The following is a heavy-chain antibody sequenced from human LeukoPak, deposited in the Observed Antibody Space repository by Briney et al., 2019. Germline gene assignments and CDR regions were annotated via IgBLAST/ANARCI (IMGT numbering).Heavy chain of an antibody. J-gene: IGHJ6*03. CDR3: ARGRGIAAAGPPLNYYYMDV. D-gene: IGHD6-13*01. CDR2: IKQDGSEK. Sequence: GGSLRLSCAASGFTFSSYWMSWVRQAPGKGLEWVANIKQDGSEKYYVDSVKGRFTISRDNAKNSLYLQMNSLRAEDTAVYYCARGRGIAAAGPPLNYYYMDVWGKGTTVTVSS. CDR1: GFTFSSYW. V-gene: IGHV3-7*01.